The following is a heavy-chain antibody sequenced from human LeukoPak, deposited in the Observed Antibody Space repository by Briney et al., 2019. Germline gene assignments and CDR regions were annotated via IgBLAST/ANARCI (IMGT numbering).Heavy chain of an antibody. V-gene: IGHV1-2*02. CDR2: INPNSGGT. J-gene: IGHJ4*02. CDR1: GYTFTGCY. CDR3: ARRAPRNYDILTGYYPFAY. D-gene: IGHD3-9*01. Sequence: GSSVKVSCKASGYTFTGCYMHWVRQAPGQGLEWMGWINPNSGGTNYAQKFQGRVTMTRDTSISTAYMELSRLRSDDTAVYYCARRAPRNYDILTGYYPFAYWGQGTLVTVSS.